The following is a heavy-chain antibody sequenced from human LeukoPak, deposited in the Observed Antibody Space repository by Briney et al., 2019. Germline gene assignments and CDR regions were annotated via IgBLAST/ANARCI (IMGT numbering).Heavy chain of an antibody. V-gene: IGHV3-74*01. CDR1: GFSFSHYW. CDR2: ISSDGDTT. J-gene: IGHJ4*02. Sequence: QAGGSLRLSCATSGFSFSHYWMHWVHHAAGKGLVWVSHISSDGDTTNYADSVKGRFTISRDNAKNTLYLQMNSLGAEDTAVYYCATAPRGTLGAGFDYWGQGTLVTVSS. D-gene: IGHD1-1*01. CDR3: ATAPRGTLGAGFDY.